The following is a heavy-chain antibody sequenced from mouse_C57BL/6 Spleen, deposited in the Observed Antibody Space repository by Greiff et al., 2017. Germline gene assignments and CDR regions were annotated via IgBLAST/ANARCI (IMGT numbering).Heavy chain of an antibody. D-gene: IGHD1-1*01. Sequence: VQLVESGPELVKPGASVKLSCKASGYTFTSYDINWVKQRPGQGLEWIGWIYPRDGSTKYNEKFKGKATLTVDTSSSTAYMELHSLTSEDSAVYFCARGDYYGSRGPDYWGQGTTLTVSS. CDR2: IYPRDGST. CDR1: GYTFTSYD. V-gene: IGHV1-85*01. CDR3: ARGDYYGSRGPDY. J-gene: IGHJ2*01.